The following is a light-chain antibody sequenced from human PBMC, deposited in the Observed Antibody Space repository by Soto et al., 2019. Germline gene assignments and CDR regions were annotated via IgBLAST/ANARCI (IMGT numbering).Light chain of an antibody. CDR1: QSISYW. V-gene: IGKV1-5*01. Sequence: DIQMTQAPSTLSASVGDRVTITCRASQSISYWLAWYQQKPGKAPTLLIYDASTLESGVPSRFSGSGFGTDCTLTISTLQPEDFGTYYCQQYNSYSWTFGQGTKV. CDR2: DAS. CDR3: QQYNSYSWT. J-gene: IGKJ1*01.